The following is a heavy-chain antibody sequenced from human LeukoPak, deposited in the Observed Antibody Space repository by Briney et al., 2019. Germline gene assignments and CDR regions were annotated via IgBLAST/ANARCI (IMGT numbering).Heavy chain of an antibody. J-gene: IGHJ4*02. V-gene: IGHV4-34*01. CDR3: ARGGFYFCDDCYY. CDR1: GGSFSFYY. D-gene: IGHD2/OR15-2a*01. CDR2: INLDGSN. Sequence: SETLSLTSAVYGGSFSFYYWSWIRQPPQKGLECNVEINLDGSNNDNSSLKSRVTISIDTSKTQFSVKLCPVTAADTAVYYCARGGFYFCDDCYYWGQGTLVTVSS.